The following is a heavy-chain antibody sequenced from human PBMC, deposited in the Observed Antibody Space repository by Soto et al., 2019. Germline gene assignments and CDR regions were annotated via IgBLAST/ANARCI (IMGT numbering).Heavy chain of an antibody. CDR1: GLTVSGTKY. CDR3: ASWHEREHAYDV. Sequence: DVQLVETGGGLIQPGESLRLSCAAFGLTVSGTKYVAWVRQAPGKGLEWVSALYDVFGSFYADSVKGRFTTSSDRSKSTVYLQMNDLRPDDTAVYYCASWHEREHAYDVWGQGTTVIVSS. D-gene: IGHD1-1*01. CDR2: LYDVFGS. V-gene: IGHV3-53*02. J-gene: IGHJ3*01.